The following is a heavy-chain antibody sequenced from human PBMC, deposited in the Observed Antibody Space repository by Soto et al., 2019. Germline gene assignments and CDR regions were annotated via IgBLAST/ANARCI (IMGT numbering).Heavy chain of an antibody. J-gene: IGHJ3*02. CDR3: AKDMGPFSITMIVVGDAFDI. CDR2: ISGSGGST. Sequence: VGSLRLSCAASGFTFSSYAMSWVRQAPGKGLEWVSAISGSGGSTYYADSVKGRFTISRDNSKNTLYLQMNSLRAEDTAVYYCAKDMGPFSITMIVVGDAFDIWGQGTMVTVSS. CDR1: GFTFSSYA. V-gene: IGHV3-23*01. D-gene: IGHD3-22*01.